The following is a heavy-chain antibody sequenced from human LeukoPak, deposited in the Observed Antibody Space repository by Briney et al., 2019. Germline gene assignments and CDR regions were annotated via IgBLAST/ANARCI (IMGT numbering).Heavy chain of an antibody. J-gene: IGHJ3*02. CDR3: ARGSYDNSGYYKGAAGDAFDI. V-gene: IGHV4-30-2*01. D-gene: IGHD3-22*01. CDR2: IYHSGST. CDR1: GGSISSGGYS. Sequence: SQTLSLTCAVSGGSISSGGYSWSWIRQPPGKGLEWIGYIYHSGSTYYNPSLKSRVTISVDRSRNQFSLKLSSVTAADTAVYYCARGSYDNSGYYKGAAGDAFDIWGQGTMVTVSS.